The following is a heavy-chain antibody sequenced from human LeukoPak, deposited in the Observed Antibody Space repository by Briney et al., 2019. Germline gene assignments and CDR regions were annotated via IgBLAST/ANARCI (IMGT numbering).Heavy chain of an antibody. CDR2: ITTNGGST. D-gene: IGHD2/OR15-2a*01. CDR3: ARGYVLLDY. J-gene: IGHJ4*02. Sequence: GGSLRLSCAASGFTFSTYAMHWGRQAPGKGLEYVSAITTNGGSTYYANSVKGRFTISRDNSKNTLYLQMGSLRAEDMAVYYCARGYVLLDYWGQGTLVTVSS. CDR1: GFTFSTYA. V-gene: IGHV3-64*01.